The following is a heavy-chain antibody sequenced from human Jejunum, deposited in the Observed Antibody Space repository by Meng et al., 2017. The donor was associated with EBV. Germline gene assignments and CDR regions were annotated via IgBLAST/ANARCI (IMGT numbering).Heavy chain of an antibody. J-gene: IGHJ4*02. CDR2: TYYRSKWYD. CDR3: ARGIAAAGKGGLFDY. Sequence: QVQLPQSGPGLVKPSQTLSPTCAISGDSVSSNSAAWNWIRQSPSRGLEWLGRTYYRSKWYDHYAVSVKSRIIINPDTSKNQFSLQLNSVTPEDSAVYYCARGIAAAGKGGLFDYWGQGTLVTVSS. D-gene: IGHD6-13*01. CDR1: GDSVSSNSAA. V-gene: IGHV6-1*01.